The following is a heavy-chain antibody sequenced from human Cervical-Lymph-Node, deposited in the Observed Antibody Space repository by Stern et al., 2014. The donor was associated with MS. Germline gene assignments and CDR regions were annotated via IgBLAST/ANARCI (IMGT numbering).Heavy chain of an antibody. Sequence: VQLVESGPEVKKPGTSVKVSCKASGFTFSQSAVQWLRQARGHRLVWVGWVVGLQGGAKYAPKFQERVTITRDKFTSTAYLELSSLTSEDTAIYYCASERYTYYDDQRPPGGFDPWGQGTLVTVSS. CDR1: GFTFSQSA. CDR2: VVGLQGGA. CDR3: ASERYTYYDDQRPPGGFDP. J-gene: IGHJ5*02. V-gene: IGHV1-58*01. D-gene: IGHD3-3*01.